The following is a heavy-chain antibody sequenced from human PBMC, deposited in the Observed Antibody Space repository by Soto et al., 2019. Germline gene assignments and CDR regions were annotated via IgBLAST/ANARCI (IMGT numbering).Heavy chain of an antibody. CDR1: GFAFSTYS. CDR2: ITSDSSTI. Sequence: GGSLRLSCAASGFAFSTYSINWVRQAPGKGLEWFSYITSDSSTISYADSVKGRFTVSRDNAKNSLYLQMNSLRDEDTAVYYCARVGRGVYGMDVWGQGTSVTVSS. D-gene: IGHD2-8*01. CDR3: ARVGRGVYGMDV. J-gene: IGHJ6*02. V-gene: IGHV3-48*02.